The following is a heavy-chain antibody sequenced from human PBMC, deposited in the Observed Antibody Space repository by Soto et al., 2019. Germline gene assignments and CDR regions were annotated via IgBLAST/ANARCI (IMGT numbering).Heavy chain of an antibody. D-gene: IGHD2-2*01. CDR2: ISAYNGNT. Sequence: ASVKVSCKASGYTFTSYGISWVRQAPGQGLEWMGWISAYNGNTNYAQKLQGRVTTTTDTSTSTAYMELGSLRSDDTAVYYCARDQVYCSSTSCYRGYYYYYMDVWGKGTTVTVSS. J-gene: IGHJ6*03. CDR3: ARDQVYCSSTSCYRGYYYYYMDV. V-gene: IGHV1-18*01. CDR1: GYTFTSYG.